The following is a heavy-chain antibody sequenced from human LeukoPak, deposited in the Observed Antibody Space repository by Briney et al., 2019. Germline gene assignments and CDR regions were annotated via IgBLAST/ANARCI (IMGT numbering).Heavy chain of an antibody. CDR1: GFTFSSYA. V-gene: IGHV3-64*01. CDR2: ISSNGGST. CDR3: ARIHRCSGGSCYDY. J-gene: IGHJ4*02. Sequence: PGGSLRLSCAASGFTFSSYAMHWVRQAPGKGLEYVSAISSNGGSTYYANSVKGRFTISRDNSKNTLYLQMGSLRAEDMAVYYCARIHRCSGGSCYDYWGQGTLVTVSS. D-gene: IGHD2-15*01.